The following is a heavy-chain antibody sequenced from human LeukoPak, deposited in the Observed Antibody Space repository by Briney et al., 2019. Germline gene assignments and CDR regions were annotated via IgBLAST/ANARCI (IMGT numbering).Heavy chain of an antibody. CDR3: ARDSEVVGATASYYFDY. J-gene: IGHJ4*02. V-gene: IGHV6-1*01. CDR2: TYYRSKWYN. D-gene: IGHD1-26*01. Sequence: SQTLSLTCAISGDSVSSNSAAWNWIRQSPSRGLEWLGRTYYRSKWYNDYAVSVKSRITINPDTSKNQFSLQLNSVTPEDTAVYYCARDSEVVGATASYYFDYWGQGTLVTVSP. CDR1: GDSVSSNSAA.